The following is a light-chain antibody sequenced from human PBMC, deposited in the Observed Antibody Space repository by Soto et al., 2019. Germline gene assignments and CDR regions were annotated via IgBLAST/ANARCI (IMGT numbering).Light chain of an antibody. V-gene: IGKV3-20*01. CDR1: RSLDSGQ. CDR2: DAF. Sequence: EIVLTQSPGTLSLSPGESATLSCRASRSLDSGQLAWYQQKVGRAPRLLIHDAFMRATGIPDRFSGSGSWTDFTLTIARLEPEDFAVYYCQQYGDSPRTFGQGTRLETK. CDR3: QQYGDSPRT. J-gene: IGKJ5*01.